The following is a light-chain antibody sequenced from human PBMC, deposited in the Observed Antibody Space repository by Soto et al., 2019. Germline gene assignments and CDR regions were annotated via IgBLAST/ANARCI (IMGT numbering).Light chain of an antibody. CDR2: DDS. V-gene: IGLV3-21*02. J-gene: IGLJ7*01. CDR3: QVWDSSSDHAV. CDR1: NIGSKS. Sequence: SYELTQPPSVSVAPGQTARITCGGNNIGSKSVHWYQQKQRQAPVLVVFDDSDRPSGIPERFSGSNSGNTATLTISRVEAGDEADYYCQVWDSSSDHAVFGGGTQLTVL.